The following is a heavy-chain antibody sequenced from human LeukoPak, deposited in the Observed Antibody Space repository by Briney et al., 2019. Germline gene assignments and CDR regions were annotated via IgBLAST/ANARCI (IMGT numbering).Heavy chain of an antibody. CDR3: ARKPVLRFLEWLSPDYYYYYMDV. Sequence: SETLSLTCAVYGGSFCGYYWSWIRQPPGKGLEWIGEINHSGSTNYNPSLKSRVTISVDTSKNQFSLKLSSVTAADTAVYYCARKPVLRFLEWLSPDYYYYYMDVWGKGTTVTVSS. J-gene: IGHJ6*03. CDR1: GGSFCGYY. V-gene: IGHV4-34*01. CDR2: INHSGST. D-gene: IGHD3-3*01.